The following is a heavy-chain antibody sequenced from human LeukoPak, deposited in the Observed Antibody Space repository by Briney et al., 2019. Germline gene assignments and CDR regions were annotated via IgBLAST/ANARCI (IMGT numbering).Heavy chain of an antibody. CDR1: GFTFSNYA. J-gene: IGHJ6*03. CDR3: AKAIWSRGSSSLDYYMDV. D-gene: IGHD6-13*01. Sequence: PGGSLRLSRAASGFTFSNYAMNWVRQTPGKGLEWVSVMSGSGGTTYYADSVKGRFTISRDNSKNTLYLQMNSLRAEDTAVYYCAKAIWSRGSSSLDYYMDVWGKGTTVTVSS. CDR2: MSGSGGTT. V-gene: IGHV3-23*01.